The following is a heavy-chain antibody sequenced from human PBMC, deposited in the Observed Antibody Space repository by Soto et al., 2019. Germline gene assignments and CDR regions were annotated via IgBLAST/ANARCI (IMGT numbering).Heavy chain of an antibody. D-gene: IGHD6-13*01. CDR3: ARAFGSSWYYYYYGMDV. J-gene: IGHJ6*02. CDR1: GFTFSNYG. Sequence: PGGSLRLSCAASGFTFSNYGMSWVRQAPGKGLEWVSAMSGSGTSTYYADSVKGRFTISRDNSKNTLYLQMNSLRAEDTAVYYCARAFGSSWYYYYYGMDVWGQGTTVTVSS. V-gene: IGHV3-23*01. CDR2: MSGSGTST.